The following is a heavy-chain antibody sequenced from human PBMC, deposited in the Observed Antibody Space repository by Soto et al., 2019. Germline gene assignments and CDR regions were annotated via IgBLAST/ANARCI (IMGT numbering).Heavy chain of an antibody. D-gene: IGHD5-18*01. CDR2: IYYSGIT. V-gene: IGHV4-31*03. CDR3: ARGSRRDTTMVLDAYDI. J-gene: IGHJ3*02. Sequence: PSETLSLTCTVSGGSISSGGYSWCWIRQHPGQGLEWIGYIYYSGITYYNPSLKSRVTILVDTSNKQFSLKLSSVTAADTAVYYCARGSRRDTTMVLDAYDIWGQGTMVTVSS. CDR1: GGSISSGGYS.